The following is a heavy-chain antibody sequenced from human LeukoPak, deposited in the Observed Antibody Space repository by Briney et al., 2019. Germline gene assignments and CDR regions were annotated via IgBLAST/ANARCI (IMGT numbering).Heavy chain of an antibody. CDR3: ASSLHCSGGSCYPYYYYGMDV. CDR1: GASISNS. CDR2: IFPIGAI. J-gene: IGHJ6*02. V-gene: IGHV4-4*07. Sequence: SETLSLTCTVSGASISNSWTWFRQPAGRALGGFGGIFPIGAINYNPSLKSRVTMSVDTSKNQFSLKLISVTAADTAVYYCASSLHCSGGSCYPYYYYGMDVWGQGTTVTVSS. D-gene: IGHD2-15*01.